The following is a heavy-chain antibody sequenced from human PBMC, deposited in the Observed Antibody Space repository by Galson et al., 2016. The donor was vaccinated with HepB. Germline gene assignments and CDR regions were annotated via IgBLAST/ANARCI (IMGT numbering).Heavy chain of an antibody. CDR1: GFTFSGYG. CDR3: AKAYTSGSKSAFDI. J-gene: IGHJ3*02. Sequence: SLRLSCAASGFTFSGYGMHWVRQAPGKGLEWVSTISLSGGTTYYADSVKGRFTISRDNSKNTLSLQMNILRAEDTALYYCAKAYTSGSKSAFDIWGQGTMVTVSS. D-gene: IGHD5-18*01. V-gene: IGHV3-23*01. CDR2: ISLSGGTT.